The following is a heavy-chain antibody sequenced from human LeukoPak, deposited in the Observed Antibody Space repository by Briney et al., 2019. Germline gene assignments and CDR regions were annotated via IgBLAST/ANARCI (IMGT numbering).Heavy chain of an antibody. CDR1: GFTFSRYT. CDR3: TTEELRYFDWLPNDDAFDI. J-gene: IGHJ3*02. V-gene: IGHV3-15*01. D-gene: IGHD3-9*01. CDR2: IKSKTDGGTT. Sequence: GGSLRLSCAASGFTFSRYTVRWVRQAPGKGLEGVGRIKSKTDGGTTDYAAPVKGRFTISRDDSKNTLYLQMNSLKTEDTAVYYCTTEELRYFDWLPNDDAFDIWGQGTMVTVSS.